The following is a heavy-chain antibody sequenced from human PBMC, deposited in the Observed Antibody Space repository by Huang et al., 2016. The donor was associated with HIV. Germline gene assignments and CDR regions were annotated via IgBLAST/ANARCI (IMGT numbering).Heavy chain of an antibody. D-gene: IGHD4-17*01. V-gene: IGHV3-49*03. CDR2: VRSIAFGGAS. CDR3: SPTGDDYFYYYMDV. Sequence: VESGGDAVQSGRSLRLSCRGSGFIFNDFAINWFPQSRRKGLEWIGFVRSIAFGGASKSAPSVKDRFSVSRDEAKNVAFLQMENLQVDDTAVYYCSPTGDDYFYYYMDVWGNGTTVIVS. J-gene: IGHJ6*03. CDR1: GFIFNDFA.